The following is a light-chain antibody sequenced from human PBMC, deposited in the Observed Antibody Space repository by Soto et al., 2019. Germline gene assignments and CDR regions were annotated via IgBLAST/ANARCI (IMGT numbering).Light chain of an antibody. CDR3: SSYTSSSTPVV. V-gene: IGLV2-14*01. Sequence: QSALTQPASVSGSPGQSITISCTGTSSDVGGYNYVSWYQQHPGKAPKLMIYDVSNRPSGFSNRFSGSKSGNTASLTISGLQADDEADYYCSSYTSSSTPVVFGGGTKLTVL. CDR1: SSDVGGYNY. CDR2: DVS. J-gene: IGLJ2*01.